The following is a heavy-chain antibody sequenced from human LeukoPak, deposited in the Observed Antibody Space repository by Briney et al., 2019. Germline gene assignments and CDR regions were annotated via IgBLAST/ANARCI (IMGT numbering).Heavy chain of an antibody. Sequence: GGSLRLSCAVSGFTFSHYMMTWVRQAPGEGLEWVANMRTDGSVVQYADSVKGRFTISRDNAKNSLFLQMNSVRAEDTAVYYCARDKDFTIDYWGQGTLVTVS. CDR3: ARDKDFTIDY. D-gene: IGHD3-10*01. CDR1: GFTFSHYM. CDR2: MRTDGSVV. V-gene: IGHV3-7*01. J-gene: IGHJ4*02.